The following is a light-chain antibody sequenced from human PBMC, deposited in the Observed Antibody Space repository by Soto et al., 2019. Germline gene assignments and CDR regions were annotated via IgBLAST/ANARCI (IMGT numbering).Light chain of an antibody. J-gene: IGKJ4*01. CDR2: AAS. V-gene: IGKV1-39*01. CDR1: QNIGVY. CDR3: QQRSNWPT. Sequence: DIQMTQSPSSLSASVGDRVTITCRASQNIGVYLNWYQKKPGKAPKLLIHAASSLHSGVPSTFSGSGSGTDFALTISSLQPEDFAVYYCQQRSNWPTFGGGTKVDIK.